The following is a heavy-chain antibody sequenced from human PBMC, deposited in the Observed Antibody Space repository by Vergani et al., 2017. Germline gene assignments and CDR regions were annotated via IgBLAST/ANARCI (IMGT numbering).Heavy chain of an antibody. CDR2: VNPSGGST. CDR3: ERGSQRNLYSWFDS. Sequence: QVQLLQSGAEVTKPGASVKVSCKASGYTFTSYYMHWVRQAPGQGLEWMGIVNPSGGSTSYAQKFQGRATMTRDTSTSTVYMELSSMRSEDTAVYYCERGSQRNLYSWFDSWGQGTLVTVSS. D-gene: IGHD1-14*01. CDR1: GYTFTSYY. V-gene: IGHV1-46*01. J-gene: IGHJ5*01.